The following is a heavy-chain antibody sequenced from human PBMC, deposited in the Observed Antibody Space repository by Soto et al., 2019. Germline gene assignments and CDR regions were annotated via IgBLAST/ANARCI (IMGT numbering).Heavy chain of an antibody. CDR3: ARESRYCTGGSCYFLPRIDY. V-gene: IGHV1-69*12. Sequence: QVQLVQSGAEVKKPGSSVKVSCKASGGTFSSYVISWVRQAPGQGLEWMGGIIPFFGTANYAQKFQGRVTITADESTITAYMELSILRSEDTAVYYCARESRYCTGGSCYFLPRIDYWGQGTLVTVSS. J-gene: IGHJ4*02. CDR1: GGTFSSYV. D-gene: IGHD2-15*01. CDR2: IIPFFGTA.